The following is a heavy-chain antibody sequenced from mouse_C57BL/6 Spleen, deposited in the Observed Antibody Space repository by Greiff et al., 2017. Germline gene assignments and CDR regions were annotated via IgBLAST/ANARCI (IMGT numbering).Heavy chain of an antibody. D-gene: IGHD2-5*01. CDR2: IYPGSGST. CDR3: ARGDSNTDY. CDR1: GYTFTSYW. Sequence: QVQLQQPGAELVKPGASVMMSCKASGYTFTSYWITWVKQRPGQGLEWIGDIYPGSGSTNYNEKFKSKATLAVDTSSSTAYMQLSSLTSEDSAVYYCARGDSNTDYWGQGTTLTVSS. V-gene: IGHV1-55*01. J-gene: IGHJ2*01.